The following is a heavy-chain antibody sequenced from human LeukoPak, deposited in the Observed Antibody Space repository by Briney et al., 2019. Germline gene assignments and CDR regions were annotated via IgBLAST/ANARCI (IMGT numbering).Heavy chain of an antibody. J-gene: IGHJ4*02. CDR1: GFAFTTYS. CDR3: ARGGSNYAYFDF. D-gene: IGHD4-11*01. Sequence: GGSLRLSCAASGFAFTTYSINWVRQAPGKGLEWVSYISSSSSTIYYVGSVKGRFTISRDNAKNSLYLQMNSLRAEDTAVYYCARGGSNYAYFDFWGQGTLVTVSS. CDR2: ISSSSSTI. V-gene: IGHV3-48*01.